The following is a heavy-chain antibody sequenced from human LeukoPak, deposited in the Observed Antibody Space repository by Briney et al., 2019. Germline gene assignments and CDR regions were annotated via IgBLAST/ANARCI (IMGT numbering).Heavy chain of an antibody. CDR2: IKEDGSEM. D-gene: IGHD3-22*01. Sequence: GGSLRLSCAASGFTFSSYWMGWVRQAPGKGREGGANIKEDGSEMYYVDSVKGRFTISRDNAKNSLYLQMNSLRAEDTAVYYCAREATYYYDSVPSGVDYWGQGTLVTVSP. CDR1: GFTFSSYW. V-gene: IGHV3-7*01. J-gene: IGHJ4*02. CDR3: AREATYYYDSVPSGVDY.